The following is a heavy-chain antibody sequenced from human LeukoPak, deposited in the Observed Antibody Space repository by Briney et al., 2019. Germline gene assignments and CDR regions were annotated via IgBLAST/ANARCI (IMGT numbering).Heavy chain of an antibody. CDR3: ARHNEQQLAYYFDY. CDR2: IHYSGST. D-gene: IGHD6-13*01. V-gene: IGHV4-59*08. CDR1: GGSISSYY. Sequence: SETLSLTCTVSGGSISSYYWSWIRQPPGKGLEWIGYIHYSGSTNYNPSLKSRVTISVDTSKNQFSLKLSSVTAADTAVYYCARHNEQQLAYYFDYWGQGTLVTVSS. J-gene: IGHJ4*02.